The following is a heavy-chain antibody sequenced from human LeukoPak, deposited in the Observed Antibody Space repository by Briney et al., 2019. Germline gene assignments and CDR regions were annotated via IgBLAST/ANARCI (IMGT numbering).Heavy chain of an antibody. Sequence: SVKVACKAAVCTFSSYASSWVGQARGQGLEWMGGMIPSFGRANYAQKFQGRVTITTDESTSTDYMELRSLRSDDTAVYYCAIIAAAGKKYYFDYWGQGTLVTVSS. CDR3: AIIAAAGKKYYFDY. CDR2: MIPSFGRA. D-gene: IGHD6-13*01. V-gene: IGHV1-69*05. J-gene: IGHJ4*02. CDR1: VCTFSSYA.